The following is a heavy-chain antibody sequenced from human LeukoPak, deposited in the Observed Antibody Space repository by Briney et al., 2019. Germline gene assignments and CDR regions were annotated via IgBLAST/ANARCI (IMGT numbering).Heavy chain of an antibody. D-gene: IGHD6-13*01. V-gene: IGHV5-10-1*01. CDR1: GYSFTSDW. J-gene: IGHJ4*02. Sequence: GESLKISCKGSGYSFTSDWISWVRQMPGKGLEWMGRIDPSDSYTNYSPSFQGHVTISVDKSISTAYLQWSSLKASDTAMYYCARHSSTAAAAPYPPIYSFWGQGTLVTVSS. CDR3: ARHSSTAAAAPYPPIYSF. CDR2: IDPSDSYT.